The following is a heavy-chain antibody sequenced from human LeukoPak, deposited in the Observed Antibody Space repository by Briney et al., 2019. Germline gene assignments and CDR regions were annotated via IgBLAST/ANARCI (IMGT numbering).Heavy chain of an antibody. CDR1: GGSISSYY. D-gene: IGHD4-17*01. Sequence: PSETLSLTCTVSGGSISSYYWNWIRQPPGKGLEWIGYIYYSGSTNYNPSLKSRVTISVDTSKNQFSLKLSSVTAADTAVYYCARDSGDYGVDWGQGTLVTVSS. J-gene: IGHJ4*02. CDR3: ARDSGDYGVD. CDR2: IYYSGST. V-gene: IGHV4-59*12.